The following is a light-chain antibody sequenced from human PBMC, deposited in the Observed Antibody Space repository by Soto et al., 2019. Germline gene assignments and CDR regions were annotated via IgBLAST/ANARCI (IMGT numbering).Light chain of an antibody. Sequence: EIVLTQSPGTLSLSPGEIATLSCSASQSISSSYLAWYQQKPGQAPRLLIYGASSRATGIPDRFSGSGSGTDFTLTIIRLEPEDFAVYYCQQYGSSPRTYGQGTKVDIK. CDR1: QSISSSY. CDR3: QQYGSSPRT. J-gene: IGKJ1*01. CDR2: GAS. V-gene: IGKV3-20*01.